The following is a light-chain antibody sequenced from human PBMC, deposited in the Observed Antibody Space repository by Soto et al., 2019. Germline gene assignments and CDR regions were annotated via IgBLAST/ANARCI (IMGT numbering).Light chain of an antibody. CDR1: ETVSTN. CDR2: GSS. Sequence: EILLTQSLATMSLSPGSRYTPSRMATETVSTNLAWFQRKAGQPPIILIYGSSNRATGVPERFSGSGSGTEFALVISSLQSEDVAVYYCQQYSNWPPEITFGTGTRVEIK. V-gene: IGKV3-15*01. CDR3: QQYSNWPPEIT. J-gene: IGKJ5*01.